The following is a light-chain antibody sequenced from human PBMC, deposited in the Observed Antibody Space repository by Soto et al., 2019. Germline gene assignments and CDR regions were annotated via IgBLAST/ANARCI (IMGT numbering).Light chain of an antibody. CDR3: QQYGSSTWT. CDR2: GAS. J-gene: IGKJ1*01. CDR1: QNVGSRY. V-gene: IGKV3-20*01. Sequence: DILLTQSPATLSLSPGERATLSCRASQNVGSRYLAWYQQKPGQAPRLLIYGASSRATGIPDRFSGSGSGTDFTLTISRLEPEDFAVYYCQQYGSSTWTFGQGTKVDIK.